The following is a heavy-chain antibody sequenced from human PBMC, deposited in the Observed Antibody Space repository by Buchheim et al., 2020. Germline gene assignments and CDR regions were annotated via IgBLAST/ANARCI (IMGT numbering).Heavy chain of an antibody. D-gene: IGHD3-16*01. CDR3: ARYEIASDY. CDR2: IKHDGSEK. V-gene: IGHV3-7*04. Sequence: DVQLVESGGGLVQPGGSLRLSCVASGFTFSNYWMSWVRQAPGKGLEWVANIKHDGSEKYYVDSVKGRFTISRDNAKNSVYLQMNSLRAEDTAVYYCARYEIASDYWGQGSL. J-gene: IGHJ4*02. CDR1: GFTFSNYW.